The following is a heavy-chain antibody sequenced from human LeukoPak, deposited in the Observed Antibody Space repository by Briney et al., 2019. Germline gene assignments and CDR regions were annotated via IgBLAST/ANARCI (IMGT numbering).Heavy chain of an antibody. J-gene: IGHJ3*02. CDR2: IRYDGSNK. Sequence: GGSLRLSCAASGFTFSSYGMHWVRQAPGKGLEWVAFIRYDGSNKYYADSVKGRFTISRDISKNTLDLQMNSLRAEDTAVYYCARVRGGSGRSYAADAFDIRGQGTMVTVSS. CDR3: ARVRGGSGRSYAADAFDI. D-gene: IGHD1-26*01. V-gene: IGHV3-30*02. CDR1: GFTFSSYG.